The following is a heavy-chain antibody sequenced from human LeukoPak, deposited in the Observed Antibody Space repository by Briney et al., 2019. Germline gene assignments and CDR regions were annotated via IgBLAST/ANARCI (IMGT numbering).Heavy chain of an antibody. D-gene: IGHD2-21*02. J-gene: IGHJ6*02. CDR3: ARLNCGGDCYLQIAGPADYYYGMDV. CDR1: GGSISSSSYY. Sequence: PSETPSLTCTVSGGSISSSSYYWGWIRQPPGKGLEWIGSIYYSGSTYYNPSLKSRVTISVDTSKNQFSLKLSSVTAADTAVYYCARLNCGGDCYLQIAGPADYYYGMDVWGQGTTVTVSS. CDR2: IYYSGST. V-gene: IGHV4-39*01.